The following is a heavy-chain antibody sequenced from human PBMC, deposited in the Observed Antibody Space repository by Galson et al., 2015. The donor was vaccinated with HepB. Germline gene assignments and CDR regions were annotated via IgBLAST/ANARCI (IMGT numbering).Heavy chain of an antibody. J-gene: IGHJ4*02. D-gene: IGHD1-26*01. Sequence: LSLTCTVSGGSISSSSYYWGWIRQPPGKGLEWIGSIYYSGSTYYNPSLKSRVTISVDTPKNQFSLKLSSVTAADTAVYYCARRWELPGVIDYWGQGTLVTVSS. CDR3: ARRWELPGVIDY. V-gene: IGHV4-39*01. CDR2: IYYSGST. CDR1: GGSISSSSYY.